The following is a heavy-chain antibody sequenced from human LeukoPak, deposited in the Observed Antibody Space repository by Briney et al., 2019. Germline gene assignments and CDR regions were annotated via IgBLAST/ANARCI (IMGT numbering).Heavy chain of an antibody. Sequence: SEALSLTCTVSRGSIRTADYYWAWVRQPPGEGLEWLGSIYFSGTPYFNPSLKSRVAVSIDTSKNQFSLKVTSVNASDTAVYFCARTSSWYAGAWFDSWGQGTLVTVSS. CDR2: IYFSGTP. CDR3: ARTSSWYAGAWFDS. V-gene: IGHV4-39*01. CDR1: RGSIRTADYY. D-gene: IGHD6-13*01. J-gene: IGHJ5*01.